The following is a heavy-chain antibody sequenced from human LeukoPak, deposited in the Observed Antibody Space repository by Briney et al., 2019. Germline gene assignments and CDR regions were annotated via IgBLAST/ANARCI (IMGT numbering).Heavy chain of an antibody. V-gene: IGHV1-18*01. CDR1: GYTFTSYG. CDR3: ARLAPDRVLWVDYNYYMDV. CDR2: ISGYNGHT. Sequence: GASVKVSCKASGYTFTSYGISWVRQAPGQGLEWMGWISGYNGHTDYPQQFQGRVTMTTDTSTSTAYLELRRLTSDDTAVYYCARLAPDRVLWVDYNYYMDVWGKGTTVTVSS. J-gene: IGHJ6*03. D-gene: IGHD3-10*01.